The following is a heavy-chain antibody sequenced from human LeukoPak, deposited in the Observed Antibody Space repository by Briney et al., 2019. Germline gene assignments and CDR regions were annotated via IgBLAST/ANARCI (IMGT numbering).Heavy chain of an antibody. Sequence: ASVKVSCKASGYTFTSYGISWVRQAPGQGLEWMGWMSAYNGNTNYAQKLQGRVTMTTDTSTSTAYMELRSLRSDDTAVYYCARDRAVAGTPYYYYYGMDVWGQGTTVTVSS. J-gene: IGHJ6*02. CDR2: MSAYNGNT. CDR3: ARDRAVAGTPYYYYYGMDV. V-gene: IGHV1-18*01. D-gene: IGHD6-19*01. CDR1: GYTFTSYG.